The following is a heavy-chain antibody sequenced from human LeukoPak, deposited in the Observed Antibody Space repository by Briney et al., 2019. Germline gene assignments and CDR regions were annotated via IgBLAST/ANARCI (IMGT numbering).Heavy chain of an antibody. CDR3: ARRIAAAGRVDY. D-gene: IGHD6-13*01. Sequence: PGESLKISCKGSGYSINNYWIAWVRQMPGKGLEWMGIIYPSDSDTRYSPSFQGQVTISADKSISTAYLQWSSLKASDTAMYYCARRIAAAGRVDYWGQGTLVTVSS. J-gene: IGHJ4*02. CDR1: GYSINNYW. V-gene: IGHV5-51*01. CDR2: IYPSDSDT.